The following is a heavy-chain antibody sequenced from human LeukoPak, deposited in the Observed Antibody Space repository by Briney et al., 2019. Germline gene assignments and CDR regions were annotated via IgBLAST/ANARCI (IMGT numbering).Heavy chain of an antibody. Sequence: GGSLRLSCAASGFTFSSYGMHWVRQAPGKGLEWVAVISYDGSNKYYADSVKGRFTISRDNSKNTLYLQMNSLRAEDTAVYYCAKDRYGDYYFDYWGQGTLVTASS. D-gene: IGHD4-17*01. CDR1: GFTFSSYG. V-gene: IGHV3-30*18. J-gene: IGHJ4*02. CDR2: ISYDGSNK. CDR3: AKDRYGDYYFDY.